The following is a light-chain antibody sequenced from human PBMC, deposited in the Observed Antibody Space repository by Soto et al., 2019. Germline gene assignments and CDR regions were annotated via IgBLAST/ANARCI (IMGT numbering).Light chain of an antibody. V-gene: IGLV2-18*02. CDR2: EVT. CDR1: SSDVGSYNR. CDR3: SSYTSNSVV. J-gene: IGLJ2*01. Sequence: QSVLTQPPSVSGSPGQSVTISCTGTSSDVGSYNRVSWYQQPPGTAPKLMIYEVTNRPSGVPDRFSGSKSGNTASLTISGLQAEDEADYYCSSYTSNSVVFGGGTKLTVL.